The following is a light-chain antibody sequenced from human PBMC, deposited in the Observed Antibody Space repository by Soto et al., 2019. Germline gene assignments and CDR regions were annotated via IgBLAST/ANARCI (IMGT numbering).Light chain of an antibody. CDR2: DAS. V-gene: IGKV3-20*01. Sequence: EGLWTQSPDTLSLSPWERATLSFRSSQSVSNNYLAWYQQKPGQAPRLLIYDASTRATGIPARFSGSGSGTDFTLTITRLEPEDFAMYYCQQYEISPPITFGQGTRLEIK. CDR1: QSVSNNY. CDR3: QQYEISPPIT. J-gene: IGKJ5*01.